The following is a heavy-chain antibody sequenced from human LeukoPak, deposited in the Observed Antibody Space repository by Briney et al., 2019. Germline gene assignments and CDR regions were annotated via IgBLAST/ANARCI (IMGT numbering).Heavy chain of an antibody. J-gene: IGHJ4*02. V-gene: IGHV1-18*04. Sequence: ASVKVSCKTSGYTFTSYYVSWVRQAPGQGLEWMGWTSGYNAKTKYVQKFQGRITMTIDTSTTTAYMELRSLTSDDTAVYYCARVRDYYASSDYWDYWGQGTLVTVSS. CDR1: GYTFTSYY. D-gene: IGHD3-22*01. CDR2: TSGYNAKT. CDR3: ARVRDYYASSDYWDY.